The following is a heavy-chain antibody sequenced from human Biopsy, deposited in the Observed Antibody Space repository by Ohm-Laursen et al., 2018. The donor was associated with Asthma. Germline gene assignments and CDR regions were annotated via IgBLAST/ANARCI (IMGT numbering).Heavy chain of an antibody. J-gene: IGHJ4*02. CDR3: ARSYDTDSYPVLVLDY. CDR2: ILTKFDIT. CDR1: GGTFSNFA. D-gene: IGHD3-22*01. V-gene: IGHV1-69*04. Sequence: VSSVKVSCNAPGGTFSNFAISWVRQAPGHGLEWMGTILTKFDITSYAEKFQGRVTITADKSTSTTYMELSRLRSEDTAVYYCARSYDTDSYPVLVLDYWGQGTLVTVSS.